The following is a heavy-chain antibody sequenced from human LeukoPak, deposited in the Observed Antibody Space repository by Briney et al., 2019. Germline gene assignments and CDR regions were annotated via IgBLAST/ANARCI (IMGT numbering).Heavy chain of an antibody. D-gene: IGHD3-22*01. CDR1: GGSFSGYY. V-gene: IGHV4-59*01. Sequence: PSETLSLTCAVYGGSFSGYYWSWIRQPPGKGLEWIGYIYYSGSTNYNPSLKSRVTISVDTSKNQFSLKLSSVTAADTAVYYCARGRRYDSSGYYHPRRAFDIWGQGTMVTVSS. CDR3: ARGRRYDSSGYYHPRRAFDI. J-gene: IGHJ3*02. CDR2: IYYSGST.